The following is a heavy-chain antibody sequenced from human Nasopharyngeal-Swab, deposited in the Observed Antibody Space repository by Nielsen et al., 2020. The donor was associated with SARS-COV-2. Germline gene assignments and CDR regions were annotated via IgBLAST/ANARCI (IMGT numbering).Heavy chain of an antibody. D-gene: IGHD5-24*01. J-gene: IGHJ6*03. V-gene: IGHV6-1*01. CDR1: GDSVSDHRAT. CDR2: TYYRSMWKN. CDR3: TRAFHGQDGSYLHMDV. Sequence: SQTLSLTCAISGDSVSDHRATWNWIRQSPSRGLEWLGRTYYRSMWKNDYLVAVKSRITINPDTSKNQFSLHLNSVTPEDTAVYHCTRAFHGQDGSYLHMDVWGKGTTVTVSS.